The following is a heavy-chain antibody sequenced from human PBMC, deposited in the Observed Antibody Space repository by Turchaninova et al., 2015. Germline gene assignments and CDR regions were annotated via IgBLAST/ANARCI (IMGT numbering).Heavy chain of an antibody. D-gene: IGHD1-26*01. CDR3: ARLSYSGSYFQAFDI. V-gene: IGHV4-38-2*01. CDR1: SYSISSGYY. CDR2: IYHSGGT. J-gene: IGHJ3*02. Sequence: QVQLQESGPGLVKPSETLSLTCVVSSYSISSGYYWGWIRQPPGKGLAWIGSIYHSGGTYYNPPLKSRVNISVDTSKNQFSLNLSSMTAADTAVYYCARLSYSGSYFQAFDIWGQGTMVTVSS.